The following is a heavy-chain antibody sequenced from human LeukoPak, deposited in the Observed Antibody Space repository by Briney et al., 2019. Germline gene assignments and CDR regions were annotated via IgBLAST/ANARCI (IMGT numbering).Heavy chain of an antibody. D-gene: IGHD3-9*01. CDR2: IKQDGSEK. V-gene: IGHV3-7*01. CDR3: ARIRYFDWLLYGGGFDY. J-gene: IGHJ4*02. CDR1: GFTFSSYW. Sequence: GGSLRLSCAASGFTFSSYWMSWVRQAPGKGLGWVANIKQDGSEKYYVDSVKGRFTISRDNAKNSLYLQMNSLRAEDTAVYYCARIRYFDWLLYGGGFDYWGQGTLVTVSS.